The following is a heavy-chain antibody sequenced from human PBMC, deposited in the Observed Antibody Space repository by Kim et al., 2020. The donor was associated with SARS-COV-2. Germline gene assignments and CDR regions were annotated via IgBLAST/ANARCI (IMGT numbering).Heavy chain of an antibody. CDR1: GFTFSSYG. V-gene: IGHV3-33*01. D-gene: IGHD6-19*01. J-gene: IGHJ4*02. Sequence: GGSLRLSCAASGFTFSSYGMHWVRQAPGKGLEWVAVIWYDGSNKYYADSVKGRFTISRDNSKNTLYLQMNSLRAEDTAVYYCARGYWYSSGWYLDYWGQGTLVTVSS. CDR2: IWYDGSNK. CDR3: ARGYWYSSGWYLDY.